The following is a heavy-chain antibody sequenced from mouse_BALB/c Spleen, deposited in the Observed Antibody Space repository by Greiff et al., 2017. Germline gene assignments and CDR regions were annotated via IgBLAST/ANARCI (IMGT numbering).Heavy chain of an antibody. CDR3: TLYEYDGAWFAY. CDR1: GFTFSNYW. V-gene: IGHV6-6*02. J-gene: IGHJ3*01. CDR2: IRLKSNNYAT. D-gene: IGHD2-4*01. Sequence: EVQRVESGGGLVQPGGSMKLSCVASGFTFSNYWMNWVRQSPEKGLEWVAEIRLKSNNYATHYAESVKGRFTISRDDSKSSVYLQMNNLRAEDTGIYYCTLYEYDGAWFAYWGQGTLVTVSA.